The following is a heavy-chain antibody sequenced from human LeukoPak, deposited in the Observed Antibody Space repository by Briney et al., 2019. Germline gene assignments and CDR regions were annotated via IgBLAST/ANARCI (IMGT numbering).Heavy chain of an antibody. J-gene: IGHJ4*02. CDR2: ISGSGGST. CDR1: GFTFSSYA. V-gene: IGHV3-23*01. CDR3: AKEMRYSYGQRTGVSSYFDY. D-gene: IGHD5-18*01. Sequence: PGGSLRLSCAASGFTFSSYAMSWVRQAPGKGLEWVSAISGSGGSTYYADSVKGRFTISRDNSKNTLYLQMNSLRAEDTAVYYCAKEMRYSYGQRTGVSSYFDYWGQGTLVTVSS.